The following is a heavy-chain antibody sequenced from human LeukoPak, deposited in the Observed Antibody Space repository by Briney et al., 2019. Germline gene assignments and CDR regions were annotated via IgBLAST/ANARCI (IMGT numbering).Heavy chain of an antibody. D-gene: IGHD3-10*01. CDR1: GFTFRDYW. CDR2: IDSDATST. J-gene: IGHJ4*02. Sequence: PGGSLRLSCAASGFTFRDYWMHWVRQAPEKGLMWVSHIDSDATSTYYTDSVKGRFTISRDNAKNTVYLQMNSLRAEDTAIYYCARESQYGLGSYLYWGQGTLVTVSS. CDR3: ARESQYGLGSYLY. V-gene: IGHV3-74*01.